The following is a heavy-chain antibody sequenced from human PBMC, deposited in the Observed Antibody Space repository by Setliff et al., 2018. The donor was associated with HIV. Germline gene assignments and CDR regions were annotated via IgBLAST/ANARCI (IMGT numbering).Heavy chain of an antibody. CDR3: TADRASVWYGH. CDR2: VSYAGTT. CDR1: GDSSGINY. Sequence: SETLSLTCTVSGDSSGINYWAWIRQPPGKELEWIGSVSYAGTTYYKPSLEGLVFMSFDSSKNQFSLRLRSMAAAVAATYYCTADRASVWYGHWGQGTLVTVSS. J-gene: IGHJ5*02. D-gene: IGHD6-19*01. V-gene: IGHV4-59*04.